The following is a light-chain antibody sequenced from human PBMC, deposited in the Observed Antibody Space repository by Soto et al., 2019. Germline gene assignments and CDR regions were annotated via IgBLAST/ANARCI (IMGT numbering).Light chain of an antibody. J-gene: IGKJ1*01. CDR1: QSVSSSQ. Sequence: ENVLTQSPGTLSLLPGERATPSCRAIQSVSSSQLAWYQQKPGQAPRLLIYGASSRATGMPDRFSGSGSGRDFTLTISRLEPEDFAVYYCQQYGTSLTWTFGQGTKVDIK. CDR2: GAS. V-gene: IGKV3-20*01. CDR3: QQYGTSLTWT.